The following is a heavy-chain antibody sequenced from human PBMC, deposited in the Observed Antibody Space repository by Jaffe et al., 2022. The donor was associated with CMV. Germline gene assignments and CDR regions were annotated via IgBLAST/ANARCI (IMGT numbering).Heavy chain of an antibody. CDR3: ARDQGAVAGTDWFDP. CDR1: GFTFSSYG. D-gene: IGHD6-19*01. V-gene: IGHV3-33*01. Sequence: QVQLVESGGGVVQPGRSLRLSCAASGFTFSSYGMHWVRQAPGKGLEWVAVIWYDGSNKYYADSVKGRFTISRDNSKNTLYLQMNSLRAEDTAVYYCARDQGAVAGTDWFDPWGQGTLVTVSS. CDR2: IWYDGSNK. J-gene: IGHJ5*02.